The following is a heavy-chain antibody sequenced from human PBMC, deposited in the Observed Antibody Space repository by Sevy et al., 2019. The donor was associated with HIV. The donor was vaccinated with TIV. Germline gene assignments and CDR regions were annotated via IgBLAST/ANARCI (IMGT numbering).Heavy chain of an antibody. CDR2: ISSSSSYI. D-gene: IGHD6-13*01. V-gene: IGHV3-21*01. CDR3: ARDSLSSSWYGVLDP. J-gene: IGHJ5*02. Sequence: GGSLRLSCAASEFTFSSYSMNWVRQAPGKGLEWVSSISSSSSYIYYADSVKGRFTISRDNAKNSLYLQMNSLRAEDTAVYYCARDSLSSSWYGVLDPWGQGTLVTVSS. CDR1: EFTFSSYS.